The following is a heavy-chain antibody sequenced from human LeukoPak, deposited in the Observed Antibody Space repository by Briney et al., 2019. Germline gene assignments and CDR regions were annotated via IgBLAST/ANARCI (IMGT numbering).Heavy chain of an antibody. Sequence: PGGSLRLSCAASGFTFDDYGMSWVRQAPGKGLEWVSGINWNGGSTGYADSVKGRFTISRDNAKNSLYLQMNSLRAEDTAVYYRAKQATRGSGSYYLDYWGQGTLVTVSS. CDR3: AKQATRGSGSYYLDY. CDR2: INWNGGST. D-gene: IGHD3-10*01. V-gene: IGHV3-20*04. J-gene: IGHJ4*02. CDR1: GFTFDDYG.